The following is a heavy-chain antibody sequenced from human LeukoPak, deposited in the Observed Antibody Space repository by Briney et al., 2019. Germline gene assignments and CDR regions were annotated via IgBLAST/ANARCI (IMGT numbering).Heavy chain of an antibody. CDR3: AREPHSSGYYPGGHY. CDR1: GGSISSSSYY. V-gene: IGHV4-30-4*01. D-gene: IGHD3-22*01. J-gene: IGHJ4*02. Sequence: SETLSLTCTVSGGSISSSSYYWSWVRQPPQKGLEWIGYISYSGSTYYNPSLKSRVTISIDTSKNQFSLKLSSVTAADTAVYYCAREPHSSGYYPGGHYWGQGTLVTVSS. CDR2: ISYSGST.